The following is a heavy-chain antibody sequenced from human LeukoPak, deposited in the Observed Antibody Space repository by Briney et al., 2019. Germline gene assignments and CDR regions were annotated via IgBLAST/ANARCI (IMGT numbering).Heavy chain of an antibody. CDR2: ISYDGSNK. Sequence: GRSLRLSCAASGFTFSSYAMHWVRQAPGKGLEWVAVISYDGSNKYYADSVKGRFTISRDNSKNTLYLQMNSLRAGDTAVYYCARSRAGVWYFDYWGQGTLVTVSS. CDR1: GFTFSSYA. J-gene: IGHJ4*02. D-gene: IGHD3-10*01. V-gene: IGHV3-30*04. CDR3: ARSRAGVWYFDY.